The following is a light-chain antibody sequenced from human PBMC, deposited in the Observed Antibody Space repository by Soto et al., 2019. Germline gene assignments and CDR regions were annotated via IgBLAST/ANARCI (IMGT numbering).Light chain of an antibody. CDR3: QHYGSSPRT. CDR2: GAS. CDR1: QSISSTY. Sequence: PGDRATLSCRASQSISSTYLAWYQQKPGQAPRLLIYGASSRATGIPDRFSGSGSGTDFTLTISRLGPEDFAVYYCQHYGSSPRTFGGGTKVEIK. J-gene: IGKJ4*01. V-gene: IGKV3-20*01.